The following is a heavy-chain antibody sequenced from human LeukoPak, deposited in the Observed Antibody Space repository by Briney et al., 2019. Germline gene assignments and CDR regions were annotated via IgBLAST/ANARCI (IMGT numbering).Heavy chain of an antibody. CDR3: ARSSYYDSSGYYSPDVAFDI. CDR1: GFTFTTYW. J-gene: IGHJ3*02. V-gene: IGHV3-7*01. CDR2: INQDGSEK. D-gene: IGHD3-22*01. Sequence: GGSLRLSCAASGFTFTTYWMTWVRQAPGKGLEWVANINQDGSEKYFVDSVKGRFTISRDNAKNSLYLQMNSLRAEDTAVYYCARSSYYDSSGYYSPDVAFDIWGQGTMVTVSS.